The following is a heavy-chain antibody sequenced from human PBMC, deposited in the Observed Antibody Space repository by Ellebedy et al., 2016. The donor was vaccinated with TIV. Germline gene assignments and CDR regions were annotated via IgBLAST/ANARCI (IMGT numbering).Heavy chain of an antibody. J-gene: IGHJ3*02. CDR3: ARGGLVDNVDDALDI. Sequence: GESLKISXKASGYDFANYWISWVRQMPGKGLEWMGRIEPADSYIDYSPSFQGHVTISADKSISTAYLQWNNLEAADSAMFYCARGGLVDNVDDALDIWGQGTMVTVS. CDR2: IEPADSYI. V-gene: IGHV5-10-1*01. D-gene: IGHD2-2*03. CDR1: GYDFANYW.